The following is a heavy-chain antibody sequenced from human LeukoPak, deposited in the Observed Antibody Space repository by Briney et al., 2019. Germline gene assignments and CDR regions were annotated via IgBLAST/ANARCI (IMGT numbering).Heavy chain of an antibody. CDR3: ARDEVGATLY. Sequence: SETLSLTCTVSGGSINSGSYYWSWIRQPAGKGLEWIGRIYTSGSTNYNPSLKSRVTISVDTSKNQFSLKLSSVTAADTAVYYCARDEVGATLYWGQGTLVTVSS. V-gene: IGHV4-61*02. CDR1: GGSINSGSYY. D-gene: IGHD1-26*01. J-gene: IGHJ4*02. CDR2: IYTSGST.